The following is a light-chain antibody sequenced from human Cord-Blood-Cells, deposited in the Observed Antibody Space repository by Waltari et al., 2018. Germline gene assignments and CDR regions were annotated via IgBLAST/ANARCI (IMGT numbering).Light chain of an antibody. J-gene: IGKJ5*01. CDR2: DAS. Sequence: EIVLTQSPATLSLSPGERATLSCRASQSVSSYVAWYPQKPGQAPRLLIYDASNMATGIPARFSGSGSGTDFTLTISSLEPEDFAVYYCQQRSNWITFGQGTRLEIK. V-gene: IGKV3-11*01. CDR3: QQRSNWIT. CDR1: QSVSSY.